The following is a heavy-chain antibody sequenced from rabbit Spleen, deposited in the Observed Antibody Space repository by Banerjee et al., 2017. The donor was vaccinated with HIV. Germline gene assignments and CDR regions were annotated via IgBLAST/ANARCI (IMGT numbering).Heavy chain of an antibody. V-gene: IGHV1S45*01. CDR1: GFSFSDRDV. CDR2: IDISDGDT. J-gene: IGHJ2*01. D-gene: IGHD1-1*01. CDR3: ARNYVTVFDP. Sequence: QDQLEESGGGLVKPEGSLTLTCKASGFSFSDRDVMCWVRQAPGKGLEWIACIDISDGDTDYVNWPKGRFTISKASSTTVILQMNSLTAADTATYFCARNYVTVFDPLGQGTLVTVS.